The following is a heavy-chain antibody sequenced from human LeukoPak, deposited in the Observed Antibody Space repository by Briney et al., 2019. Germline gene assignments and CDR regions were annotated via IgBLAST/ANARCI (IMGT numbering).Heavy chain of an antibody. D-gene: IGHD1-26*01. J-gene: IGHJ4*02. V-gene: IGHV3-21*01. CDR2: ISSSSYI. Sequence: PGGSLRLSCAASGFTFSSYNMNWVRQAPGRGLEWVSSISSSSYIYYADSVKGRFTISRDNAQNSLFLLMNSLRAEDTAVYYCASESGGSYFDYWGQGALVTVSS. CDR3: ASESGGSYFDY. CDR1: GFTFSSYN.